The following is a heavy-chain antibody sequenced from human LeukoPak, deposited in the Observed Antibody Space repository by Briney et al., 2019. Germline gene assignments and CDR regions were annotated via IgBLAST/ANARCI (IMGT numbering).Heavy chain of an antibody. CDR3: ARGPITFLDD. CDR2: INHSGST. J-gene: IGHJ4*02. CDR1: GGSFSGYY. Sequence: PSETLSLTCAVYGGSFSGYYWSWIRQPPGKGLEWIGEINHSGSTNYNPSLKSRVTISVDTSKNQFSLKLSSVTAADTAVYYCARGPITFLDDWGQGTLVTVSS. D-gene: IGHD2/OR15-2a*01. V-gene: IGHV4-34*01.